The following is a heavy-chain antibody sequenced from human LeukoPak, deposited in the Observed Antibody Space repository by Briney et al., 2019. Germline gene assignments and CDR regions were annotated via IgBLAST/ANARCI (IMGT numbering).Heavy chain of an antibody. J-gene: IGHJ6*03. CDR1: GGSISSYY. Sequence: SSETLSLTCTVSGGSISSYYWSWIRQPPGKGLEWIGYIYYSGSTNYNPSLKSRVTISVDTSKNQFSLKLSSVTAADTAVYYCARDYYSVTNYYYMDVWGKGTTVTVSS. D-gene: IGHD3-10*01. CDR3: ARDYYSVTNYYYMDV. V-gene: IGHV4-59*12. CDR2: IYYSGST.